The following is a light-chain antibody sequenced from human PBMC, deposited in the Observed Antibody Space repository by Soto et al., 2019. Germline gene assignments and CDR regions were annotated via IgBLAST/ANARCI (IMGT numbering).Light chain of an antibody. J-gene: IGKJ1*01. CDR3: QHYDTYSRT. CDR1: QSISNW. Sequence: DIQMTQSPSTLSASVGDRVTITCRASQSISNWLAWYQQKPGKAPNLLMSDASSLERGVPSRLSGSGSGTEFTLTISSLQPDDFATYYCQHYDTYSRTFGQGTNVEIK. CDR2: DAS. V-gene: IGKV1-5*01.